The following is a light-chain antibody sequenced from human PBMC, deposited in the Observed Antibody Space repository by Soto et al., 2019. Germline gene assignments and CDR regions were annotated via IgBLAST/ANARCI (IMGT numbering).Light chain of an antibody. CDR1: SSDVGDYNY. V-gene: IGLV2-8*01. CDR3: SSYASSNNLGV. Sequence: QSVLTQPPSVSGSPGQSVTISCTGTSSDVGDYNYVSWYQHQPDKAPKLMIYEVTKRPSGVPDRFSGSKSGNTASLTVCGLQAEDEADYYCSSYASSNNLGVFGGGTKLTVL. CDR2: EVT. J-gene: IGLJ2*01.